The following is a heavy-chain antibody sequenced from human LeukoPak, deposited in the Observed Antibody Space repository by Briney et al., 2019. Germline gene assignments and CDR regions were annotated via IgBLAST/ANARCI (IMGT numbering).Heavy chain of an antibody. CDR2: ISSSSSYI. V-gene: IGHV3-21*01. J-gene: IGHJ4*02. CDR1: GFTFSSYS. Sequence: GGSLRLSCAASGFTFSSYSMNWIRQAPGKGLEWVSSISSSSSYIYYSDSVKGRFTISRDNAKNSLYLQMNSLRAEDTAVYYCARGGTRELDYWGQGTLVTVSS. CDR3: ARGGTRELDY.